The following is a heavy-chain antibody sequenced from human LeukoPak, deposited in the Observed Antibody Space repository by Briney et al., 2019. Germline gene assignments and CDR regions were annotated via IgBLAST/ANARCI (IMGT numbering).Heavy chain of an antibody. CDR2: IYHSGST. CDR1: GYSISSGYY. J-gene: IGHJ4*02. Sequence: SETLSLTCTVSGYSISSGYYWGWIRQPPGKGLEWIGSIYHSGSTYYNPSLKSRVTISVDTSKNQFSLKLSSVTAADTAVYYCARLNDYWGRGTLVTVSS. V-gene: IGHV4-38-2*02. CDR3: ARLNDY.